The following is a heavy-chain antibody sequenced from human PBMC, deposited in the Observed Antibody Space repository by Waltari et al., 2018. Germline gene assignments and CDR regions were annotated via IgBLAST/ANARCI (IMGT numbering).Heavy chain of an antibody. Sequence: QVQLVESGGGVVQPGRSLRLPCAASGFTFSSSGMHWVRQAPGKGLEWVAVIWYDGSNKYYADSVKGRFTISRDNSKNTLYLQMNSLRAEDTAVYYCASLYSSYFDYWGQGTLVTVSS. D-gene: IGHD2-15*01. CDR2: IWYDGSNK. V-gene: IGHV3-33*01. J-gene: IGHJ4*02. CDR3: ASLYSSYFDY. CDR1: GFTFSSSG.